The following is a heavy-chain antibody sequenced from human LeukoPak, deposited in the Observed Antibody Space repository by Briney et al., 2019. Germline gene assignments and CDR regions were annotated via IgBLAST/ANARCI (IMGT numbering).Heavy chain of an antibody. D-gene: IGHD5-18*01. CDR1: GFSFRNYG. V-gene: IGHV3-30*18. CDR2: ISDDGRNK. J-gene: IGHJ2*01. CDR3: AKDADTATIIYWYFDL. Sequence: PGGSLRLSCAASGFSFRNYGMHWVRQAPGKGLEWVAVISDDGRNKYYADSVRGRFTISRDNSKNMLYLQMNNLRPEDTAVYHCAKDADTATIIYWYFDLSGRGTLVTVSS.